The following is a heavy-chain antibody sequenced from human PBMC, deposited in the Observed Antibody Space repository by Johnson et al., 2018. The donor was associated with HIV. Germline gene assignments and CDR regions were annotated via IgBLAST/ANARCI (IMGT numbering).Heavy chain of an antibody. CDR1: GFTFSSYA. Sequence: VQLVESGGGLVQPGGSLRLSCAASGFTFSSYAMSWVRQAPGKGLEWVANIKEDGSESHYVDSVKGRFTISRDNAKNTLYLQMNSLIAEDTAVYYCAATYYYDSSGSRYPFDIWGQGTMVTVSS. D-gene: IGHD3-22*01. CDR3: AATYYYDSSGSRYPFDI. CDR2: IKEDGSES. J-gene: IGHJ3*02. V-gene: IGHV3-7*01.